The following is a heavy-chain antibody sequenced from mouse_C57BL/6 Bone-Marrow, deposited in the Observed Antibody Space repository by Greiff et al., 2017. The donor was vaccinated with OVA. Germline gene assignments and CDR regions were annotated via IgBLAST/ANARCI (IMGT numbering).Heavy chain of an antibody. CDR2: INPSRGYT. V-gene: IGHV1-7*01. J-gene: IGHJ3*01. Sequence: VQRVESGAELAKPGASVKLSCKASGYTFTSYWMPWVKHRPGQGLEWIGYINPSRGYTKYNQKFKDKATLTANKSSSTAYMQLSSLTYEYAAVYYCTRKVVLSWFAYWGQGTLVTVSA. D-gene: IGHD1-3*01. CDR1: GYTFTSYW. CDR3: TRKVVLSWFAY.